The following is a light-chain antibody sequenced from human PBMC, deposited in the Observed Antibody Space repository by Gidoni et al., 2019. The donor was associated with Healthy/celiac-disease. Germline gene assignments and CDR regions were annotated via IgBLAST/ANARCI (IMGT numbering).Light chain of an antibody. CDR2: AAS. CDR1: PSISSY. V-gene: IGKV1-39*01. CDR3: QQSYSTPWT. Sequence: DIQMTQSPSSLSASVGDRVTITCRASPSISSYLNWYQQKPGKAPKLLFDAASRFPSGVPTRFSGSGSANDFPLTISRLQPDDFANYYWQQSYSTPWTFGQGTKVEIK. J-gene: IGKJ1*01.